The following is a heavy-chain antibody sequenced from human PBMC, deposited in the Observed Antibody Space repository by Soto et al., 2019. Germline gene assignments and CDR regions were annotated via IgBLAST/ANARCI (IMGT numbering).Heavy chain of an antibody. CDR1: GLTFSNFN. Sequence: PGGSLRLSCAGSGLTFSNFNMNWVRQAPGEGLEWVSSISSTSAYISYGDSMKGRFTVSRDNAKNSLYLQINSLTVADTAVYYCATGRTMDYWGQGTLVTVSS. CDR3: ATGRTMDY. CDR2: ISSTSAYI. V-gene: IGHV3-21*01. D-gene: IGHD7-27*01. J-gene: IGHJ4*02.